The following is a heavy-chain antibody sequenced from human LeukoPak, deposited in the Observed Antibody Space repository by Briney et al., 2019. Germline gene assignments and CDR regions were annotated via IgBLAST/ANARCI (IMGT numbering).Heavy chain of an antibody. V-gene: IGHV3-23*01. CDR1: GFTFSTYA. J-gene: IGHJ4*02. CDR2: ISVSGDTV. D-gene: IGHD1-14*01. CDR3: AKLLEPH. Sequence: GGSLRLSCAASGFTFSTYAMSWVRQAPGRGLEWVSSISVSGDTVYYADSVKGRFTISRDNSKNTLFLQMNSLRAEDTAVYYCAKLLEPHWGQGTLVTVSS.